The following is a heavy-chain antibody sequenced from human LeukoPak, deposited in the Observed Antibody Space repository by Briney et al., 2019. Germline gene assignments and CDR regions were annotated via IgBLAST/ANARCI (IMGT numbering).Heavy chain of an antibody. CDR2: IYSGGST. J-gene: IGHJ4*02. CDR1: GFTFSSYS. CDR3: ARDLSGGTGGY. Sequence: PGGSLRLSCAASGFTFSSYSMNWVRQAPGKGLEWVSVIYSGGSTYYADSVKGRFTISRDNAKNSLYLQMNSLRAEDTAVYYCARDLSGGTGGYWGQGTLVTVSS. V-gene: IGHV3-66*01. D-gene: IGHD6-25*01.